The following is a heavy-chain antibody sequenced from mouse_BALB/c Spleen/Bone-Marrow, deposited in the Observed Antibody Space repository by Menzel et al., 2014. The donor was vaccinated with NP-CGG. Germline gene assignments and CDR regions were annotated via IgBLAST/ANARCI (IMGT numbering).Heavy chain of an antibody. D-gene: IGHD2-10*01. V-gene: IGHV1-67*01. Sequence: QVQLQQSGPELVRPGESVKISCKGSGYTFTDYAMHWVQQSHAKSLEWIGVISIYYDNTNYNQKFKGKATMTVDKSSSTAYMELARLTSEDSAIYYCARSPYYGNDFDYWGQGTTLTVSS. CDR2: ISIYYDNT. CDR1: GYTFTDYA. J-gene: IGHJ2*01. CDR3: ARSPYYGNDFDY.